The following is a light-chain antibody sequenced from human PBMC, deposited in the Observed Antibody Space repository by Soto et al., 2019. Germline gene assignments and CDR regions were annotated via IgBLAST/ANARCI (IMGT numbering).Light chain of an antibody. Sequence: EIVMTQSPATLSVSPGERATLSCRASQSVSRNVAWYQQKPGQAPRLLIHDASTRATGISVRFSGSGSGTEFPPTISSLQAEDFAVYYCQQYNNWLWTFGQGTKVEIK. CDR2: DAS. CDR1: QSVSRN. J-gene: IGKJ1*01. V-gene: IGKV3-15*01. CDR3: QQYNNWLWT.